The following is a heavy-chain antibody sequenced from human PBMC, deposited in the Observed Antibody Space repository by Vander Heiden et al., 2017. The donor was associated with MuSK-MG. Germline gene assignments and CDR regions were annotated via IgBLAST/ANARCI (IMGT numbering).Heavy chain of an antibody. CDR1: GFTFSSYS. CDR2: ISSSSSYI. J-gene: IGHJ4*02. V-gene: IGHV3-21*01. Sequence: EVQLVESGGGLVKPGGSLRLSCAASGFTFSSYSMNWVGQAPGKGLEWVSSISSSSSYIYYAESVKGRGTISRDNAKNSLYLQMKSLRAEETAVYSGARDAPLPDGSSTRCYYFDYWGQGTMVTVYS. CDR3: ARDAPLPDGSSTRCYYFDY. D-gene: IGHD2-2*01.